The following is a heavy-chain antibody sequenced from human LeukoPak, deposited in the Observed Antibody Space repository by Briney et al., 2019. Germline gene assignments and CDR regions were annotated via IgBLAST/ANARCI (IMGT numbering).Heavy chain of an antibody. V-gene: IGHV4-34*01. CDR2: INHSGST. CDR3: ARTILVGASVY. CDR1: GGSFSGYY. J-gene: IGHJ4*02. D-gene: IGHD1-26*01. Sequence: PSETLSLTCAVYGGSFSGYYWSWIRQPPGKGLEWIGEINHSGSTNYNPSLKSRVTISVDTSKNQFSLRLSSVTAADTAVYYCARTILVGASVYWGEGNLVTVSS.